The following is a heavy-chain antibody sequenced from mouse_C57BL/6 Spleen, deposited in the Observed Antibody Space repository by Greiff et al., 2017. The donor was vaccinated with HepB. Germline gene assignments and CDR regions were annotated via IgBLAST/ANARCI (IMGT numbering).Heavy chain of an antibody. CDR2: ISDGGSYT. CDR3: ARDLGGSSPFAY. J-gene: IGHJ3*01. D-gene: IGHD1-1*01. Sequence: DVKLQESGGGLVKPGGSLKLSCAASGFTFSSYAMSWVRQTPEKRLEWVATISDGGSYTYYPDNVKGRFTISRDNAKNNLYLQMSHLKSEDTAMYYCARDLGGSSPFAYWGQGTLVTVSA. CDR1: GFTFSSYA. V-gene: IGHV5-4*01.